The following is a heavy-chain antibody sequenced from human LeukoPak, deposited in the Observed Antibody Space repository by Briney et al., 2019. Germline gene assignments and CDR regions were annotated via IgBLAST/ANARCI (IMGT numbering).Heavy chain of an antibody. CDR1: EYNFTSYW. Sequence: GESLKISCKGSEYNFTSYWIGSVRQMPGKGLEWMGIIYPGDSDTRYSPSFQGQVTISADKSISTAYVQWSSLKASDTAIYYCARQVGNAYYAAYFDYWGQGTLVTVSS. D-gene: IGHD3-16*01. CDR3: ARQVGNAYYAAYFDY. V-gene: IGHV5-51*01. CDR2: IYPGDSDT. J-gene: IGHJ4*02.